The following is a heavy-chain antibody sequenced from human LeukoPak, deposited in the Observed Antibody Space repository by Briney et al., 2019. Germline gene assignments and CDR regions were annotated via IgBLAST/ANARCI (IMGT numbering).Heavy chain of an antibody. CDR2: IKQDESEK. Sequence: GGSLRLSCAASGFTLSDYWMSWVRQAPGKGLEWVASIKQDESEKYYVDSVKGRFTTSRDNAKSSLYLQMNALRGEDTAVYYCARLVGDVTTWDCWGQGTLVTVSS. V-gene: IGHV3-7*03. CDR3: ARLVGDVTTWDC. D-gene: IGHD1-26*01. J-gene: IGHJ4*02. CDR1: GFTLSDYW.